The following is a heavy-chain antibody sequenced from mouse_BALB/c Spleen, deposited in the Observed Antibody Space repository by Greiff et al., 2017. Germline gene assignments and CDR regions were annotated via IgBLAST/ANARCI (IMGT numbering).Heavy chain of an antibody. Sequence: QLQQSGAELVRPGSSVKISCKASGYAFSSYWMNWVKQRPGQGLEWIGQIYPGDGDTNYNGKFKGKATLTADKSSSTAYMQLSSLTSEDSAVYFCARSGDYDGAWFAYWGQGTLVTVSA. D-gene: IGHD2-4*01. CDR3: ARSGDYDGAWFAY. CDR2: IYPGDGDT. V-gene: IGHV1-80*01. J-gene: IGHJ3*01. CDR1: GYAFSSYW.